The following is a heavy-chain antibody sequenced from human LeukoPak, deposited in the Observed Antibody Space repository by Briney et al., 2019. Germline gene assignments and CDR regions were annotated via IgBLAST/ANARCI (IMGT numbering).Heavy chain of an antibody. CDR2: IFYSGNT. Sequence: SETLSLTCTVSGGSISSSSYYWGWIRQPPGKGLEWIGSIFYSGNTYYNPSLKSRVTISVDTSKNQFSLKLSSVTAADTAVYYCASLIAAAGTRDAFDIWGQGTMVTVSS. CDR1: GGSISSSSYY. CDR3: ASLIAAAGTRDAFDI. J-gene: IGHJ3*02. V-gene: IGHV4-39*01. D-gene: IGHD6-13*01.